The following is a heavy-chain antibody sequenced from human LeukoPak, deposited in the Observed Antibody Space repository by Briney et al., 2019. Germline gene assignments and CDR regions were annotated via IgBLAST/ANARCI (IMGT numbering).Heavy chain of an antibody. CDR3: ARGRPYYDSSGYYVD. D-gene: IGHD3-22*01. CDR2: ISSSSSYI. CDR1: GFTFSSYS. Sequence: GGSLRLSCAASGFTFSSYSMNWVRQAPGKGLESVSSISSSSSYIYYADSVKGRFTISRDNAKDSLYLQMNRLRAEDTAVYYCARGRPYYDSSGYYVDWSQGTLVTVSS. J-gene: IGHJ4*02. V-gene: IGHV3-21*01.